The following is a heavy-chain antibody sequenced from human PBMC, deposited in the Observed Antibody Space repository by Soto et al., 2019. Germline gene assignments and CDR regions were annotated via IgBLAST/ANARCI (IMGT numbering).Heavy chain of an antibody. J-gene: IGHJ4*02. CDR1: GFSLTTQGVH. V-gene: IGHV2-5*01. CDR3: VYRVFGDYFCQF. D-gene: IGHD4-17*01. Sequence: QITLKESGPTLVNPTQNLTLTCTFSGFSLTTQGVHVGWIRQPPGKALEWLALIYWYDNEVYSPSLKNRLTITKDTAKSQVVLTLATVDPVDTATYYCVYRVFGDYFCQFWGQGSLVSVSS. CDR2: IYWYDNE.